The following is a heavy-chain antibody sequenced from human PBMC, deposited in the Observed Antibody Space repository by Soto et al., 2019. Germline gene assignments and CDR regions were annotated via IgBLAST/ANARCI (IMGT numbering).Heavy chain of an antibody. J-gene: IGHJ5*02. D-gene: IGHD6-19*01. V-gene: IGHV1-69*13. CDR3: ARDPRYSSGLGFDP. CDR1: ARTFTCYD. CDR2: IIPIFGTA. Sequence: SRKVSCKATARTFTCYDISWVRQAPGQGLEWMGGIIPIFGTANYAQKFQGRVTITADESTSTAYMELSSLRSGDTAVYYCARDPRYSSGLGFDPWGQGTLVTAPQ.